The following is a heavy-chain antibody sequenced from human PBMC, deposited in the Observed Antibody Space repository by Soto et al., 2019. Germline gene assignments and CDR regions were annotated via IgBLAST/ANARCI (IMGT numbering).Heavy chain of an antibody. J-gene: IGHJ3*02. Sequence: TRSLTCTVSGVSISSYYWSWIRQPPGKGLEWIGYIYYSGSTNYNPSLKSRVTISVDTSKNQFSLKLSSVTAADTAVYYCARVRGAQGAFDIWGQGTMVTVSS. V-gene: IGHV4-59*01. D-gene: IGHD3-10*01. CDR1: GVSISSYY. CDR3: ARVRGAQGAFDI. CDR2: IYYSGST.